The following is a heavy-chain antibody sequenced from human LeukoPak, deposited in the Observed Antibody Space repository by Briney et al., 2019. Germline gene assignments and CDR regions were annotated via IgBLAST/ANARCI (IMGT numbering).Heavy chain of an antibody. J-gene: IGHJ6*02. D-gene: IGHD3-10*01. Sequence: GASVTVSCTASGGTFSSYAISWVRQAPGQGLEWMGGIIPIFGTANYAQKFQGRVTMTRNTSISTAYMELSSLRSEDTAVYYCARERGSGSYYSDYYYGMDVWGQGTTVTVSS. CDR2: IIPIFGTA. CDR3: ARERGSGSYYSDYYYGMDV. V-gene: IGHV1-69*05. CDR1: GGTFSSYA.